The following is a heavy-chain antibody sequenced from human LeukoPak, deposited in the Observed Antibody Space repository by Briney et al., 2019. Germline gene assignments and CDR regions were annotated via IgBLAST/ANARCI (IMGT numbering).Heavy chain of an antibody. CDR2: ISVDGSST. V-gene: IGHV3-74*01. J-gene: IGHJ6*02. CDR1: GFTFSRFS. CDR3: AQSGGTDV. Sequence: GSLRLSCAASGFTFSRFSMHWVRQVPGKGLVWVSRISVDGSSTNYADSVKGRFTISRDNSKNTLYLQMNSLRAEDTAVYYCAQSGGTDVWGQGTTVTVSS.